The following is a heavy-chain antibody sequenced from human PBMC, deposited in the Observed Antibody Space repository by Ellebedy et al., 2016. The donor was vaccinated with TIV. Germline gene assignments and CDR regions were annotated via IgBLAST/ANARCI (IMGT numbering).Heavy chain of an antibody. CDR3: ARGLFFGVVIIPSKLWFDP. CDR1: GFTFSSYG. V-gene: IGHV3-30*03. Sequence: GESLKISCAASGFTFSSYGMHWVRQAPGKGLEWVAVISYDGSNKYYADSVKGRFTISRDNAKNSLYLQMNSLRDEDTAVYYCARGLFFGVVIIPSKLWFDPWGQGTLVTVSS. J-gene: IGHJ5*02. CDR2: ISYDGSNK. D-gene: IGHD3-3*01.